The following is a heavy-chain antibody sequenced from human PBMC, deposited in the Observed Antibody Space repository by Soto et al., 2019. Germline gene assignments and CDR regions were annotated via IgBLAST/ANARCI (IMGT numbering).Heavy chain of an antibody. CDR3: ARGLLTYYYGSGSYGDYGMDV. V-gene: IGHV4-31*03. J-gene: IGHJ6*02. CDR1: GGSISSGGYY. CDR2: IYYSGST. Sequence: QVQLQESGPGLVKPSQTLSLTCTVSGGSISSGGYYWSWIRQHPGKGLEWIGYIYYSGSTYYNPSLKSRVTISVDTSKNQFSLKLSSVTAADTAVYYCARGLLTYYYGSGSYGDYGMDVWGQGTTVTVSS. D-gene: IGHD3-10*01.